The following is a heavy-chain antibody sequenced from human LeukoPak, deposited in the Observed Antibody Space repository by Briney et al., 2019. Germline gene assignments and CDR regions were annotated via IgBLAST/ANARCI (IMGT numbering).Heavy chain of an antibody. D-gene: IGHD6-13*01. J-gene: IGHJ4*02. Sequence: PSETLSLTCTVSGGSISGYYWSWIRQPPGKGLEWIGYIYHSGSTYYNPSLKSRVTISVDRSKNQFSLKLSSVTAADTAVYYCARDLRSWYYFDYWGQGTLVTVSS. CDR3: ARDLRSWYYFDY. V-gene: IGHV4-59*12. CDR1: GGSISGYY. CDR2: IYHSGST.